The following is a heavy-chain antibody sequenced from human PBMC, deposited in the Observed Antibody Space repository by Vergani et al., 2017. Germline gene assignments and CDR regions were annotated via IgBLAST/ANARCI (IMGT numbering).Heavy chain of an antibody. J-gene: IGHJ4*02. CDR3: AKDIGYCSGGSCYFDY. V-gene: IGHV3-9*01. Sequence: EVQLVESGGGLVQPGRSLRLSCAASGFTFDDYAMHWVRQAPGKGLEWVSGISWNSGSIGYADSVKGRFTISRDNAKNSLYLQMNSLRAGDTALYYCAKDIGYCSGGSCYFDYWGQGTLVTVSS. D-gene: IGHD2-15*01. CDR1: GFTFDDYA. CDR2: ISWNSGSI.